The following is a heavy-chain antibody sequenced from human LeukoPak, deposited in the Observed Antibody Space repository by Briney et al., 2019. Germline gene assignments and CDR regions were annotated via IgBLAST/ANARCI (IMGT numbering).Heavy chain of an antibody. D-gene: IGHD3-22*01. V-gene: IGHV3-21*01. CDR3: ARDLAYYYDTSYD. Sequence: AGGSLRLSCAVSGFTFNIYTMNWVRQPPGKGLEWVSSIDSSSNYMYYADSVKGRFTISRDNAKNSLYLQMNSLRAEDTAVYYCARDLAYYYDTSYDWGQGTLVTVSS. J-gene: IGHJ4*02. CDR1: GFTFNIYT. CDR2: IDSSSNYM.